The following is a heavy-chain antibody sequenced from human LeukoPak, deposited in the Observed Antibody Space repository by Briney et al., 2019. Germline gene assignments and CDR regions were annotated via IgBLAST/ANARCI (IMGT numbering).Heavy chain of an antibody. Sequence: SETLSLTCTVSGDSISSDGYSWTWIRQPPGKGLEWIGHISYSGNTYYNPSLKSRVTLSVDASKNQFSLNLTSVTAADTAIYYRARDSLRTASPDAFDFWGQGTMVTVSS. CDR1: GDSISSDGYS. CDR3: ARDSLRTASPDAFDF. D-gene: IGHD2-21*02. V-gene: IGHV4-31*03. CDR2: ISYSGNT. J-gene: IGHJ3*01.